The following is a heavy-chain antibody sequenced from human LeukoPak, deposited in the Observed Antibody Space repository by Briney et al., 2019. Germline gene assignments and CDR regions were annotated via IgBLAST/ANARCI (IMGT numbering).Heavy chain of an antibody. CDR3: ARTKDSSGYPWYFDY. CDR1: GGSMNSITYY. J-gene: IGHJ4*02. V-gene: IGHV4-39*07. D-gene: IGHD3-22*01. CDR2: INHSGST. Sequence: SETLSLTCTVSGGSMNSITYYWAWIRQPPGKGLEWIGEINHSGSTNYNPSLKSRVTISVDTSKNQFSLKLSSVTAADTAVYYCARTKDSSGYPWYFDYWGQGTLVTVSS.